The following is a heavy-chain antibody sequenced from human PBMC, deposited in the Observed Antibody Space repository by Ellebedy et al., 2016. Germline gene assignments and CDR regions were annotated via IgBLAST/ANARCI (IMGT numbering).Heavy chain of an antibody. J-gene: IGHJ4*02. CDR3: AGSGSPYGYVWGSYGLGY. Sequence: GESLKISXAASGFTFSSYAMHWVRQAPGKGLEYVSAISSNGGSTYYADSVKGRFTISRDNSKNTLYLQMGSLRAEDMAVYYCAGSGSPYGYVWGSYGLGYWGQGTLVAVSS. CDR2: ISSNGGST. V-gene: IGHV3-64*02. CDR1: GFTFSSYA. D-gene: IGHD3-16*01.